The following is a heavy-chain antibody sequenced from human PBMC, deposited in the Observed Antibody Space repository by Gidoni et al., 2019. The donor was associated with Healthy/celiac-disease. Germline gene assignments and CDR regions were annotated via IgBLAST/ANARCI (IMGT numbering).Heavy chain of an antibody. D-gene: IGHD6-13*01. CDR1: GSTFADYA. V-gene: IGHV3-9*01. CDR2: ISWNSGSI. Sequence: EVQLVESGGGLVQPGRSLRLSCAASGSTFADYAMHWVRQAPGKGLEWVSGISWNSGSIGYADSVKGRFTISRDNAKNSLYLQMNSLRAEDTALYYCAKHSPSIAAAGTRGYWGQGTLVTVSS. CDR3: AKHSPSIAAAGTRGY. J-gene: IGHJ4*02.